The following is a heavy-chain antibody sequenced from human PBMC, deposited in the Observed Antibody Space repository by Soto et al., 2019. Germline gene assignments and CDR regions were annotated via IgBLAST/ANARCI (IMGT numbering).Heavy chain of an antibody. CDR2: ISAYNGNT. J-gene: IGHJ3*02. CDR3: ARNNIVAVPAAIGDVFDI. V-gene: IGHV1-18*01. D-gene: IGHD2-2*01. CDR1: GYTFTSYG. Sequence: ASVKVSCKASGYTFTSYGISWVRQAPGQGLEWMGWISAYNGNTNYAQKLQGRVTMTTDTSTSTAYMELRSLRSDDTAVYYCARNNIVAVPAAIGDVFDIWGQGTMGTV.